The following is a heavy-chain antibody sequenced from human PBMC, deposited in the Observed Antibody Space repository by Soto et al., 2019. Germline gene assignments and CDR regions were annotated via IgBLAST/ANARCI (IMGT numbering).Heavy chain of an antibody. CDR1: GFTFRDYA. CDR2: ISGNGNSA. Sequence: GVSLRLSCAASGFTFRDYAMNWVRLSPGKGLEWVSDISGNGNSARYADSVKGRFTISRDNSKDTLYLQMNSLRVDDTAVYYCGKERRGSGWSVCNFWGQGSLVTVSS. V-gene: IGHV3-23*01. D-gene: IGHD6-19*01. J-gene: IGHJ4*02. CDR3: GKERRGSGWSVCNF.